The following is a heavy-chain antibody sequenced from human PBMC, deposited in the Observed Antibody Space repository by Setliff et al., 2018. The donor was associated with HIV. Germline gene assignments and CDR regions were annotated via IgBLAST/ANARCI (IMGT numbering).Heavy chain of an antibody. Sequence: ASVKVSCKASGYTFKVSGLSWVRQVPGQGLQWMGWISVYNGHTSYAPEFQDRVTMTTDTSASTAYMELRSLRSDDTAVYYCARDHGILTGYYTDHWGQGTLVTVSS. CDR1: GYTFKVSG. V-gene: IGHV1-18*01. CDR2: ISVYNGHT. J-gene: IGHJ4*02. D-gene: IGHD3-9*01. CDR3: ARDHGILTGYYTDH.